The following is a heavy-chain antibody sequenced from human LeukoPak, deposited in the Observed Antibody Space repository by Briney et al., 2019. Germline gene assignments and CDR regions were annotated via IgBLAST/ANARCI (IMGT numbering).Heavy chain of an antibody. CDR2: ISYSGST. CDR1: GGSISGYY. Sequence: SETLSLTCTVSGGSISGYYWTWIRQPPGKGLEWIGYISYSGSTSSHPSLTSRVTISLDTSKNQFSLKLTSVTAADTAVSYCVSGSSGYPYSLDYWGQGTLVTVSS. J-gene: IGHJ4*02. D-gene: IGHD5-12*01. V-gene: IGHV4-59*08. CDR3: VSGSSGYPYSLDY.